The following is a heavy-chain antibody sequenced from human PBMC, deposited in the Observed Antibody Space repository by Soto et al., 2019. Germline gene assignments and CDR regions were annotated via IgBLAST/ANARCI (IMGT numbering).Heavy chain of an antibody. J-gene: IGHJ4*02. Sequence: SDTLSLTCSVSGASLSSGEHYWNWIRQPPGKGLEWIGYIYFDGNAYYHPSLKSRLTISVDTSKNQFSLKLTSVTAADTAIYYCAREQTYYDFLTGSAGYFDFWGQGTLVTVSS. CDR2: IYFDGNA. V-gene: IGHV4-30-4*02. CDR1: GASLSSGEHY. D-gene: IGHD3-9*01. CDR3: AREQTYYDFLTGSAGYFDF.